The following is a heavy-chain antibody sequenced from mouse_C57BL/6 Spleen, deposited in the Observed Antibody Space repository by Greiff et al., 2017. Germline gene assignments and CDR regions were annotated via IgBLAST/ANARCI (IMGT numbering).Heavy chain of an antibody. CDR3: ARNYDYFDY. CDR2: ISDGGSYT. V-gene: IGHV5-4*01. Sequence: EVQLVESGGGLVKPGGSLKLSCAASGFTFSSYAMSWVRQTPEKRLEWVATISDGGSYTYYPDNVKGRFTISRDNAKNNLYLQMSHLKSEDTAMYYCARNYDYFDYWGQGTSVTVSS. D-gene: IGHD2-4*01. J-gene: IGHJ4*01. CDR1: GFTFSSYA.